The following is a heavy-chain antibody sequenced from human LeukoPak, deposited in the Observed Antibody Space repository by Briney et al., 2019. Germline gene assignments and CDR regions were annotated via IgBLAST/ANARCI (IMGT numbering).Heavy chain of an antibody. CDR3: ARDQGSTAMATFDY. V-gene: IGHV3-21*01. Sequence: PGVSLRLSCAASGFTFSSYSMNWVRQAPGKGLEWVSSISSSSYIYYADSVKGRFTISRDNAKNSLYLQMNSLRAEDTAVYYCARDQGSTAMATFDYWGQGTLVTVSS. CDR1: GFTFSSYS. D-gene: IGHD5-18*01. CDR2: ISSSSYI. J-gene: IGHJ4*02.